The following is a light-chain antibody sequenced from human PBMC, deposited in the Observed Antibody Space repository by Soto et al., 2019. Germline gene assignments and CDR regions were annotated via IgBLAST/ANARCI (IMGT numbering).Light chain of an antibody. V-gene: IGKV3-20*01. J-gene: IGKJ1*01. Sequence: EIVLTQSPGTLSLSPGERATLSCRASQSVSSSFLAWYQQKPGQAPRLLIYGASSRATGIPDRFSGSGSVTDFTLTISRLEPEDFAGYYCQQYGTSPWTFGQGTKVEIK. CDR3: QQYGTSPWT. CDR1: QSVSSSF. CDR2: GAS.